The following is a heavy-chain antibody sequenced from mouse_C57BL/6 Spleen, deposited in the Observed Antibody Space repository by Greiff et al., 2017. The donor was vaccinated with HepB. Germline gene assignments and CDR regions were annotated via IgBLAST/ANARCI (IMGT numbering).Heavy chain of an antibody. J-gene: IGHJ3*01. CDR3: ARYYDYDEGFAY. CDR1: GYTFTDYY. D-gene: IGHD2-4*01. Sequence: EVQLQQSGPELVKPGASVKISCKASGYTFTDYYMNWVKQSHGKSLEWIGDINPNNGGTSYNQKFKGKATLTVDKSSSTAYMELSSLTSEDSAVYYCARYYDYDEGFAYWGQGTLVTVSA. V-gene: IGHV1-26*01. CDR2: INPNNGGT.